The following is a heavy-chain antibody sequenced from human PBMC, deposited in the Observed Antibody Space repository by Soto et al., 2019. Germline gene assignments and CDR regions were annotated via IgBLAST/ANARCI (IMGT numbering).Heavy chain of an antibody. CDR3: ARQCFDTSGYYADY. J-gene: IGHJ4*02. V-gene: IGHV3-30*03. CDR1: GFTFSSYG. Sequence: PGGSLRLSCTASGFTFSSYGMHWVRQAPGKGLEGVAVISYDGSDKYYADSVKGRFTISRDNSENTLYLQMNSLRAEDTAVYYCARQCFDTSGYYADYWGQGTVVTVSS. CDR2: ISYDGSDK. D-gene: IGHD3-22*01.